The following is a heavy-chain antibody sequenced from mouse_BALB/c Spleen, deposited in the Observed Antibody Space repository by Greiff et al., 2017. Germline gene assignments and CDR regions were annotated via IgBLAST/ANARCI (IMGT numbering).Heavy chain of an antibody. J-gene: IGHJ4*01. CDR2: ISSGSSTI. CDR3: ARSSGNYAMDY. D-gene: IGHD1-3*01. Sequence: EVNLVESGGGLVQPGGSRKLSCAASGFTFSSFGMHWVRQAPEKGLEWVAYISSGSSTIYYADTVKGRFTISSDNPKNTLFLQMTSLRSEDTAMYYCARSSGNYAMDYWGQGTSVTVSS. CDR1: GFTFSSFG. V-gene: IGHV5-17*02.